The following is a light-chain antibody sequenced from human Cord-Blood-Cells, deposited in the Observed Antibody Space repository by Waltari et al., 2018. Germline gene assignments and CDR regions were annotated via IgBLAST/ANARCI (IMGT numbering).Light chain of an antibody. Sequence: QSALTQPASVSGSPEQSITISCTGTSSDGGGFNLVSWYQQHPGKAPKLMIYEGSKRPSGVSNRFSGSKSGNTASLTVSGLQAGDEADYYCCSYAGSSNFVVFGGGTKLTVL. CDR1: SSDGGGFNL. CDR3: CSYAGSSNFVV. V-gene: IGLV2-23*03. CDR2: EGS. J-gene: IGLJ2*01.